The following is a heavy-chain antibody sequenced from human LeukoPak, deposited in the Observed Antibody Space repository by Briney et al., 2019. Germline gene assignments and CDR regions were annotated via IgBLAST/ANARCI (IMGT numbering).Heavy chain of an antibody. J-gene: IGHJ6*03. D-gene: IGHD3-9*01. CDR2: ISAYNGNT. CDR1: GYTFTSYG. V-gene: IGHV1-18*01. CDR3: ARLSITISKNYYYYMDV. Sequence: GSVKVSCKASGYTFTSYGISWVRQAPGQGLEWMGWISAYNGNTNYAQKLQGRVTMTTDTSTSTAYMELRSLRSDDTAVYYCARLSITISKNYYYYMDVWGKGTTVTVSS.